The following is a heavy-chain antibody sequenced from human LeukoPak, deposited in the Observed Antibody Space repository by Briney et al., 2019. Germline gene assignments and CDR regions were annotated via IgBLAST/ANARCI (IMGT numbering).Heavy chain of an antibody. V-gene: IGHV4-39*01. CDR3: ARTVNYYDSSGYGGYYFDY. J-gene: IGHJ4*02. CDR2: IYYNGST. D-gene: IGHD3-22*01. CDR1: GGSISSSSYY. Sequence: SETLSLTCTVSGGSISSSSYYWGWIRQPPGKGLEWIGSIYYNGSTYYNLSLKSRVTISVDTSKNQFSLKLSSVTAADTAVYHCARTVNYYDSSGYGGYYFDYWGQGTLVTVSS.